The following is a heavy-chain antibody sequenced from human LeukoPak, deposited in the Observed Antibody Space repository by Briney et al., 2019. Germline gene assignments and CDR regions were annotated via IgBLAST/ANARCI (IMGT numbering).Heavy chain of an antibody. CDR3: ATGSGSTSCRLRVCYFDY. D-gene: IGHD2-2*01. J-gene: IGHJ4*02. Sequence: GGSLRLSCAASGFTFSSYGMHWVRQAPGKGLEWVAFIRYDGSNKYYAGSVKGRFTISRDNSKNTLYLQMNSLRAEDTAVYYCATGSGSTSCRLRVCYFDYWGQGTLVTVSS. CDR2: IRYDGSNK. CDR1: GFTFSSYG. V-gene: IGHV3-30*02.